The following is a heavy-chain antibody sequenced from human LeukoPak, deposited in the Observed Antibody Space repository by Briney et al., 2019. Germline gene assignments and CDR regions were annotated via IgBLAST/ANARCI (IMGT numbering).Heavy chain of an antibody. J-gene: IGHJ6*02. CDR3: ARGHYGMDV. CDR1: GIPFSDYY. V-gene: IGHV3-11*06. CDR2: ISPSGTYT. Sequence: GGSLRLSCVVSGIPFSDYYMNWIRQAPGKGLEWVSYISPSGTYTNYADSVKGRFTISRDNAKNSLFLQMNSLRAEDTGLYYCARGHYGMDVWGQGTTVTVSS.